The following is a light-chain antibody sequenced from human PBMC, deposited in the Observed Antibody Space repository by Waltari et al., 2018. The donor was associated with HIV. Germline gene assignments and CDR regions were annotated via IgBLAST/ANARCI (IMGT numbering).Light chain of an antibody. V-gene: IGLV2-8*01. CDR2: DVI. Sequence: QPALTQPPSASGSPGQSVPLSCTGTSSAVGVYNHLSWHQQHPGKAPKLRIYDVIKRPSGVPDRFSGSKSGNTASLTVSGLQPEDEADYYCSSHAGSKVVFGGGTRLTVL. J-gene: IGLJ2*01. CDR1: SSAVGVYNH. CDR3: SSHAGSKVV.